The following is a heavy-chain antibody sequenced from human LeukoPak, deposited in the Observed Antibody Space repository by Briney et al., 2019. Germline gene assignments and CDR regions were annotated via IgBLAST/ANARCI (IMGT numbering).Heavy chain of an antibody. CDR2: IFWDDDK. J-gene: IGHJ4*01. D-gene: IGHD2-2*01. Sequence: SGPTLVKPTPTLTLTCSLSGFSISSRAVGVGWFRQPPVKALEWLALIFWDDDKRYSPSLKSRLSITKDTSKNQVVLTMINMDPVDTGTYYCAHKKYCSRTSCHFDYWGHGALVIVS. V-gene: IGHV2-5*02. CDR1: GFSISSRAVG. CDR3: AHKKYCSRTSCHFDY.